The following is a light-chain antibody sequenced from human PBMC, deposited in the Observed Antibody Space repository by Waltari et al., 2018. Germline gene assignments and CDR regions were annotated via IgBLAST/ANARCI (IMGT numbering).Light chain of an antibody. CDR1: RSNIGSNT. CDR3: AAWDDILNGPV. V-gene: IGLV1-44*01. Sequence: QSVVTQPPSASGTPGPTVTIPCSGARSNIGSNTVTWYHHLPGTAPKLLIYSNDQRPSGVPDRFSGSKSDTSASLAISGLRSDDEADYYCAAWDDILNGPVFGGGTRLTVL. J-gene: IGLJ3*02. CDR2: SND.